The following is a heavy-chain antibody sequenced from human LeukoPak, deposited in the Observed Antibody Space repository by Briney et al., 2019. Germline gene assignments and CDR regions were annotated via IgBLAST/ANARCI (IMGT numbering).Heavy chain of an antibody. V-gene: IGHV1-2*02. Sequence: GASVKVSCKASGYTFTGYYMHWVRQAPGQGLEWMGWINPNSGGTNYAQKFQGRVTMTRDTSISTAYMELSRLRSDDTAVYYCARVLPVGAKDYYDSSGSNFDYWGQGTLVTVSS. CDR1: GYTFTGYY. CDR2: INPNSGGT. J-gene: IGHJ4*02. CDR3: ARVLPVGAKDYYDSSGSNFDY. D-gene: IGHD3-22*01.